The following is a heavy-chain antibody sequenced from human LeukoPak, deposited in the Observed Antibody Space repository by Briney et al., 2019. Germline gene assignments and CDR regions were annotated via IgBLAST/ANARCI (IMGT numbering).Heavy chain of an antibody. CDR2: IYPGDSDT. CDR3: ARHRDTVRHDAFDI. CDR1: GYSFASYW. Sequence: GESLKISCKGSGYSFASYWIGWVRQMPGKGLEWTGIIYPGDSDTRYSPSFQGQVTISADKSISTAYLQWSSLKASDTAMYYCARHRDTVRHDAFDICGQGTMVTVSS. V-gene: IGHV5-51*01. D-gene: IGHD4-17*01. J-gene: IGHJ3*02.